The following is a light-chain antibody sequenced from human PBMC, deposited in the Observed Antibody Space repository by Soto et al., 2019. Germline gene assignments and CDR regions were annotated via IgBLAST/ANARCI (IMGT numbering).Light chain of an antibody. Sequence: DIQMTQSPSSLSASVGDRVTITCRASQSISTYLNWYHQKPGKAPDLLIYASNTLQRGIPSRFSGHRSGTDFTLTINSLQPEDFAVYYCQQTFSSPFTFGQGTK. CDR1: QSISTY. V-gene: IGKV1-39*01. J-gene: IGKJ2*01. CDR3: QQTFSSPFT. CDR2: ASN.